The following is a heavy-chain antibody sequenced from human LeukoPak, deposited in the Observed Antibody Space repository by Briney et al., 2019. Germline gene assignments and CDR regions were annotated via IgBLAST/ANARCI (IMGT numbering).Heavy chain of an antibody. V-gene: IGHV4-59*08. CDR2: IHYDGRT. CDR1: GASMSGQH. CDR3: ARHLNGGAHPLDN. D-gene: IGHD2-8*01. Sequence: SETLSLTCTVSGASMSGQHWSWIRQAPGKGLEWIAWIHYDGRTNYNPSLKSRLSLSVDTSTNQFSLSLNSVTAADTAVYFCARHLNGGAHPLDNWGPGIRVIVSP. J-gene: IGHJ4*02.